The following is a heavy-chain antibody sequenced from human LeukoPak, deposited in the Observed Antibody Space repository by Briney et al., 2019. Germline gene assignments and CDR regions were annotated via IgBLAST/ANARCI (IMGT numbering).Heavy chain of an antibody. D-gene: IGHD6-19*01. J-gene: IGHJ5*01. CDR3: VRSGYSSGWFDY. Sequence: GASVTVSCKASGYTFTGYYMHWVRQAPGQGLEWMGWINPNSGGTNYAQKFQGRVTMTRDTSISTAYMELSRLRSDDTAVYYCVRSGYSSGWFDYWGQGTLVTVSS. CDR2: INPNSGGT. CDR1: GYTFTGYY. V-gene: IGHV1-2*02.